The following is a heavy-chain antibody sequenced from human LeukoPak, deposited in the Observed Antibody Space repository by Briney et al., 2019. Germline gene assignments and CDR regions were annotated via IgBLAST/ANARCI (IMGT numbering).Heavy chain of an antibody. J-gene: IGHJ4*02. CDR3: AKLSPRFLEWFFDY. D-gene: IGHD3-3*01. Sequence: PGGSLRLSCAASGFTFSSYGMHWVRQAPGKGLEWVAFIRYDGSNKYYADSVKGRFTISRDNSKNTLYLQMNSLRAEDTAVYYCAKLSPRFLEWFFDYWGQGTLVTVSS. CDR2: IRYDGSNK. V-gene: IGHV3-30*02. CDR1: GFTFSSYG.